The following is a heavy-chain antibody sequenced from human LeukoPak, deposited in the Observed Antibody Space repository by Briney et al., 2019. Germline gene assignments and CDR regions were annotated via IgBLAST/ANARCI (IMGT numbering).Heavy chain of an antibody. CDR1: GGSISSYY. V-gene: IGHV4-59*01. CDR2: IYYSGST. Sequence: SETLSLTCTVSGGSISSYYWSRIRQPPGKGLEWIGYIYYSGSTNYNPSLKSRVTISVDTSKNQFSLKLSSVTAADTAVYYCASLDYYGSGGAYWGQGTLVTVSS. J-gene: IGHJ4*02. D-gene: IGHD3-10*01. CDR3: ASLDYYGSGGAY.